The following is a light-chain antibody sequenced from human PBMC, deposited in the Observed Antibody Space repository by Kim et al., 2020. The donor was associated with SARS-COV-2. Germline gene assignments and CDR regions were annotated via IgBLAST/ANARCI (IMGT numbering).Light chain of an antibody. CDR2: AAS. V-gene: IGKV1-27*01. Sequence: DIQMTQSPSSLSASVGDRVTITCRASQVISNYLAWYQQKPGKVPKLLIYAASTLQSGVPSRFSGSGYGTDFTLTISSLQPEDVATYYCKKYNSASFTFGPGTKLDIK. CDR1: QVISNY. CDR3: KKYNSASFT. J-gene: IGKJ3*01.